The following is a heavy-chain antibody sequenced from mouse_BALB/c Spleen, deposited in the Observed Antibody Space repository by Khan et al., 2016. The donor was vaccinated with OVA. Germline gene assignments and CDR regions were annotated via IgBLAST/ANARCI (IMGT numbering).Heavy chain of an antibody. J-gene: IGHJ4*01. CDR1: GFSFSSYT. V-gene: IGHV5-6-4*01. CDR3: TSGCDEGYYYAMDY. D-gene: IGHD2-2*01. Sequence: EVELVESGGGLVKPGGSLYISCAASGFSFSSYTMSWVRQTPGKRLEWVAIICSGGSYNYYLDSVTGRFTISSDNAKNTLFLQMSSLKSEDTAMYYCTSGCDEGYYYAMDYWGQGTSVTVSS. CDR2: ICSGGSYN.